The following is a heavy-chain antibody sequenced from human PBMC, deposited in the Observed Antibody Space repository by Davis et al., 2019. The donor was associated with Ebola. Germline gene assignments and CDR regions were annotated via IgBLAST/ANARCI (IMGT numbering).Heavy chain of an antibody. CDR3: AREGGDTAMVTSLFDY. V-gene: IGHV3-7*01. J-gene: IGHJ4*02. CDR1: GFTFSSYW. D-gene: IGHD5-18*01. CDR2: IKQDGSEK. Sequence: GGSLRLSCAASGFTFSSYWMSWVRQAPGKGLEWVANIKQDGSEKYYVDSVKGRFTISRDNAKNSLYLQMNSLRAEDTAVYYCAREGGDTAMVTSLFDYWGQGTLVTVSS.